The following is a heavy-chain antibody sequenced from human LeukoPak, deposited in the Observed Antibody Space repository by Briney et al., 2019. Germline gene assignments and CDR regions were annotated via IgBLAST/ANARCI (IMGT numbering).Heavy chain of an antibody. J-gene: IGHJ4*02. CDR2: INHSGST. CDR3: ARGRNSGKTAMVRRPVFDY. CDR1: GGSFSGYY. D-gene: IGHD5-18*01. Sequence: SETLSLTCAVYGGSFSGYYWSWLRQPPGKGLEWIGEINHSGSTNYNPSLKSRVTISVDTSKNQFSLKLSSVTAADTAVYYCARGRNSGKTAMVRRPVFDYWGQGTLVTVSS. V-gene: IGHV4-34*01.